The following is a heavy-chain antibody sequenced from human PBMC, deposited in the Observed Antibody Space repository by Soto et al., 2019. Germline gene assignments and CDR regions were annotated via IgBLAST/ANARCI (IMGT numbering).Heavy chain of an antibody. CDR3: ALWIQLWDYYGMDV. CDR2: ISSSSSYI. D-gene: IGHD5-18*01. Sequence: GGSLRLSCAASGFTFSSYSMNWVRQAPGKGLEWVSSISSSSSYIYYADSVKGRFTISRDNAKNSLYLQMNSLRAEDTAVYYCALWIQLWDYYGMDVWGQGTTVTVSS. J-gene: IGHJ6*02. V-gene: IGHV3-21*01. CDR1: GFTFSSYS.